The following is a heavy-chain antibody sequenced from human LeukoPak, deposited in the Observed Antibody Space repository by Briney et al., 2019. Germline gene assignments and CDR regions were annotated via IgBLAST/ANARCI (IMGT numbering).Heavy chain of an antibody. CDR3: ARGVTEDIVVVPAAMRVGYYFDY. CDR1: GGSISSYY. J-gene: IGHJ4*02. V-gene: IGHV4-59*01. D-gene: IGHD2-2*01. Sequence: SETLSLTCTVSGGSISSYYWSWIRQPPGKGLEWIGYIYYSGSTNYNPSLKGRVTISVDTSKNQFSLKLSSVTAADTAVYYCARGVTEDIVVVPAAMRVGYYFDYWGQGTLVTVSS. CDR2: IYYSGST.